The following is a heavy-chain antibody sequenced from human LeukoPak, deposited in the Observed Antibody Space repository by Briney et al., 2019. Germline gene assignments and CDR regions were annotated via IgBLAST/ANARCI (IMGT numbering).Heavy chain of an antibody. CDR3: AGHGPDYYDSSGYYWSYFDY. CDR1: GGSIGSYY. CDR2: IYYSGST. Sequence: SETLSLTCTVSGGSIGSYYWTWVRQPPGKGLEWIGYIYYSGSTNYNPSLTSGVTISVETSKNQYSLKLGAVNAEDTAVNYWAGHGPDYYDSSGYYWSYFDYWGQGTLVTVSS. V-gene: IGHV4-59*12. D-gene: IGHD3-22*01. J-gene: IGHJ4*02.